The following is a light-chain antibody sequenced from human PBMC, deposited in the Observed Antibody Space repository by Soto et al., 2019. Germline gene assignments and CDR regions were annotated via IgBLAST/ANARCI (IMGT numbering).Light chain of an antibody. V-gene: IGKV3-20*01. CDR1: QTVSNNY. Sequence: EIVLTQSPGTLSLYPGEMATLSCRASQTVSNNYLAWYQQKPGQAPRLLISGASSRATGIPDSFNGSGSGTDFTLTITRLEPEDFAVYYCQQYGSSPSTFGQGTKV. CDR2: GAS. CDR3: QQYGSSPST. J-gene: IGKJ1*01.